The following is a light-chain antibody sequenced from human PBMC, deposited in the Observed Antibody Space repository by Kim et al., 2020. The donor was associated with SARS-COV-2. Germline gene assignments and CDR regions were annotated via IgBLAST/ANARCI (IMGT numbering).Light chain of an antibody. V-gene: IGLV3-9*01. CDR1: NIGSKN. Sequence: SVALGQTASITCGGNNIGSKNVHWYQQKPGQAPVVVIYRDSNRPSGIPERFSGSNSGNTATLTISRAQAGDEADYYCQVWDSSTVVFGGGTQLTVL. CDR2: RDS. J-gene: IGLJ2*01. CDR3: QVWDSSTVV.